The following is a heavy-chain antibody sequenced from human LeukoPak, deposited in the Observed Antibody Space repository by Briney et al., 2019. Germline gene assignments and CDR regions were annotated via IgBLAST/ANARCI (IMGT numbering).Heavy chain of an antibody. Sequence: SVKVSCKASGFTFTSSAVQWVRQARGQRLEWIGWIVVGSGNTNYAQKFQERVTITRDMSTSTAYKELSSLRSEDTAVYYCAAISSFGYFDYWGQGTLVTVSS. D-gene: IGHD6-6*01. CDR1: GFTFTSSA. CDR3: AAISSFGYFDY. CDR2: IVVGSGNT. J-gene: IGHJ4*02. V-gene: IGHV1-58*01.